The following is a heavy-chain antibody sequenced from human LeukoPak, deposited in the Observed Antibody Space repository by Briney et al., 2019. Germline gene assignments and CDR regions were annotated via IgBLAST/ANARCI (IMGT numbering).Heavy chain of an antibody. CDR3: APQTMILVL. CDR1: GFIFSNYG. Sequence: GGSLRLSCAASGFIFSNYGMHWVRQAPGKGLEWVANIKEDGSTTDYVDSVKGRFTISRDNAKNSVFLQMNSLRAEDTAVYYCAPQTMILVLGGQGTLVTVSS. V-gene: IGHV3-7*01. J-gene: IGHJ4*02. D-gene: IGHD3-22*01. CDR2: IKEDGSTT.